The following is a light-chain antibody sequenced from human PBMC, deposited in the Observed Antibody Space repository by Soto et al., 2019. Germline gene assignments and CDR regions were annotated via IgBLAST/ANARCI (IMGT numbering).Light chain of an antibody. V-gene: IGLV1-40*01. CDR1: SSNIGAGYD. Sequence: QSVLTQPPSVSGAPGQRVTISCTGSSSNIGAGYDVHWYQQLPGTAPKLLIYGNSNRPSGVPDRFSGSKSGNSASLTITELQAEDEADYYCSSYTSSSTLWVFGTGTKVTVL. CDR2: GNS. J-gene: IGLJ1*01. CDR3: SSYTSSSTLWV.